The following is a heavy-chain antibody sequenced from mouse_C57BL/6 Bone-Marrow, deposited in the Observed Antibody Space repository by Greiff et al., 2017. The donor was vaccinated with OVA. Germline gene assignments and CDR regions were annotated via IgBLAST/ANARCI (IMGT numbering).Heavy chain of an antibody. CDR3: ARKGTGAY. J-gene: IGHJ3*01. CDR1: GFSLTSYG. Sequence: QVQLQQSGPGLVQPSQSLSITCTVSGFSLTSYGVHWVRQSPGKGLEWLGVIWSGGSTDYNAAFIYRLSISKDNSKSQVFCKMNSLQADDTAIYYCARKGTGAYWGQGTLVTVSA. D-gene: IGHD3-3*01. CDR2: IWSGGST. V-gene: IGHV2-2*01.